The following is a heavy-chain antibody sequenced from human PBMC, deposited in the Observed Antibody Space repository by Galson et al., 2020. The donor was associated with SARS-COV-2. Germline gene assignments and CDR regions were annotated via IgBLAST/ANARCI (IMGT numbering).Heavy chain of an antibody. CDR2: VYYTGST. D-gene: IGHD5-12*01. V-gene: IGHV4-61*01. J-gene: IGHJ4*02. CDR3: ARSPGGSFDY. Sequence: SETLSLTCSVSGASVSSGSYYWSWIRQPPGKGLEWIGYVYYTGSTNCNPSLKSRVTISIDTSKNQFSLNLSSVTAADTAVYYCARSPGGSFDYWGQGTLVTVSS. CDR1: GASVSSGSYY.